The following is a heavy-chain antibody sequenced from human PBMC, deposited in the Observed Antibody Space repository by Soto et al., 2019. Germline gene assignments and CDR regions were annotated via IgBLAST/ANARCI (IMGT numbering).Heavy chain of an antibody. CDR3: ARDLGIGSSGPFDY. D-gene: IGHD6-13*01. CDR2: IYHSGNT. V-gene: IGHV4-59*01. J-gene: IGHJ4*02. CDR1: GGSISSYY. Sequence: SETLSLTCTVSGGSISSYYWSWIRQPPGKGLKWIGFIYHSGNTNYKSSLKGRVTMSMDTSKSQFFLKLTSVTAADTAVYYCARDLGIGSSGPFDYWGQGALVTVSS.